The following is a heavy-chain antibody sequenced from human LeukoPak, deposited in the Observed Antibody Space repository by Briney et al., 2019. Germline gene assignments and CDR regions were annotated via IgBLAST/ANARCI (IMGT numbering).Heavy chain of an antibody. CDR2: INSDGTST. V-gene: IGHV3-74*01. J-gene: IGHJ5*02. CDR3: ARTLGVPSAFDP. CDR1: GFTFSNYW. Sequence: GESLRLSCATSGFTFSNYWMHWVRQAPWKGLLWVSRINSDGTSTTYADSVKGRFTISRDNAKNTVYLQMNSLRAEDTAVYYCARTLGVPSAFDPWGQGTLVTVSS. D-gene: IGHD2-2*01.